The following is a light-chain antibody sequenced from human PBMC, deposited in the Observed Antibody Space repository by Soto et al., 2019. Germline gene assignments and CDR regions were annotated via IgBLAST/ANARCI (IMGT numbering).Light chain of an antibody. J-gene: IGLJ2*01. CDR2: EGS. CDR1: SSDVGSYNL. Sequence: QSALTQPASVSGSPGQSITISCTGTSSDVGSYNLVSWYQQHPGKAPKLMIYEGSKRPSGVPDRFSGSKSGTSASLAITGLQAEDEADYYCQSYHSSLSGSEVFGGGTKVTVL. V-gene: IGLV2-14*02. CDR3: QSYHSSLSGSEV.